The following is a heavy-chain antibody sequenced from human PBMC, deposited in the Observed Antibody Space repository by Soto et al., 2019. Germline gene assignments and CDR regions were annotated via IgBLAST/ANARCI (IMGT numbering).Heavy chain of an antibody. V-gene: IGHV1-46*01. CDR3: ARDLIVPHPRALEY. Sequence: ASVKVSCKASGYTFTSYYMHWVRQAPGQGLERMGIINPSGGSTSYAQKYQGRVTMTRDTSTSTVYMELSSLRSEDTAVFYCARDLIVPHPRALEYWGQGXXVTV. CDR2: INPSGGST. J-gene: IGHJ4*02. CDR1: GYTFTSYY. D-gene: IGHD2-15*01.